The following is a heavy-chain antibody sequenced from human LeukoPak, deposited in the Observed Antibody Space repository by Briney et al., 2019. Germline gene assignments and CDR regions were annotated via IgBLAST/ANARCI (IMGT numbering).Heavy chain of an antibody. CDR1: GFTFSSYA. CDR2: ISGSGGST. Sequence: GGSLRLSCAASGFTFSSYAMSWVRQAPGKGLEWVSVISGSGGSTFYADSVKGRFTISRDNSKNTLYLQMNSLRAEDTAVYYCAKHSYGSGTYYFYYGMDVWGPGITVTVSS. V-gene: IGHV3-23*01. CDR3: AKHSYGSGTYYFYYGMDV. J-gene: IGHJ6*02. D-gene: IGHD3-10*01.